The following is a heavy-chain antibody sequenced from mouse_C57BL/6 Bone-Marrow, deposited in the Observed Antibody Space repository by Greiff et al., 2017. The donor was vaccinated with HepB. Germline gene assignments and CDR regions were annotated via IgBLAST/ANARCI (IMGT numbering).Heavy chain of an antibody. D-gene: IGHD1-1*01. CDR3: ARDPYYYGSSYGYFDV. Sequence: QVQLQQSGAELARPGASVKLSCKASGYTFTSYGISWVKQRTGQGLEWIGEIYPRSGNTYYNEKFKGKATLTADKSSSTAYMELRSLTSEDSAVYFCARDPYYYGSSYGYFDVWGTGTTVTVSS. V-gene: IGHV1-81*01. CDR1: GYTFTSYG. J-gene: IGHJ1*03. CDR2: IYPRSGNT.